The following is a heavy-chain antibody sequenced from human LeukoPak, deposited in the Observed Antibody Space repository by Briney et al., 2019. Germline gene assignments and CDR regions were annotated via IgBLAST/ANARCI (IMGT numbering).Heavy chain of an antibody. V-gene: IGHV3-74*01. CDR1: GFTFSDYY. D-gene: IGHD1-20*01. Sequence: GGSLRLSCAASGFTFSDYYMSWVRQAPRKGLVWVSRITNDGSNIDYADSVTGRFTTSRDNARNTLYLQMDSLRAEDTAVYHCVSDNNWSVDYWCQGTPVTVSS. CDR2: ITNDGSNI. CDR3: VSDNNWSVDY. J-gene: IGHJ4*02.